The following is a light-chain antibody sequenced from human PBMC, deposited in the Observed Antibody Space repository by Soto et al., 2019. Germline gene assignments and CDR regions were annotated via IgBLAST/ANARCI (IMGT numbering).Light chain of an antibody. J-gene: IGLJ1*01. Sequence: QSVLTQPPSASGSPGQSVTISCTGTSSDDGGYNYVSWYQQHPGKAPKLVIYEVTKRPSGVPDRFSGSKSGNTASLTVSGLQAEDEADYYCSSFTGATTIFGTGTKLTVL. CDR2: EVT. CDR3: SSFTGATTI. V-gene: IGLV2-8*01. CDR1: SSDDGGYNY.